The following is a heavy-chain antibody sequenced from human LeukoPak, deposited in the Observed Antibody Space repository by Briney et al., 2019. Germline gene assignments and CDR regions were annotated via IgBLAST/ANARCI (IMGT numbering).Heavy chain of an antibody. D-gene: IGHD3-10*01. CDR2: IKSRTDGGTT. CDR3: TTDGVLWFGELYHFDY. J-gene: IGHJ4*02. CDR1: GFSFTNAW. Sequence: GGSLRLSCAASGFSFTNAWMSWVRQAPGKGLEWVGRIKSRTDGGTTDYAAPVKGRFTISRDDSKNTLYLQMNSLKTEDTAVYYCTTDGVLWFGELYHFDYWGQGTLVTVSS. V-gene: IGHV3-15*01.